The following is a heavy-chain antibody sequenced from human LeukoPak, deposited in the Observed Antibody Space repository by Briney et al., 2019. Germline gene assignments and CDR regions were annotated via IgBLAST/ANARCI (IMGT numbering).Heavy chain of an antibody. J-gene: IGHJ3*02. Sequence: GSLRLSCAASGFTFSSYWMHWVRQAPGKGLVWVSHTDTGGSNTMHADSVKGRFTISRDNSKNTLYLQMNSLRAEDTAVYYCARSRSYYDSSGYHDAFDIWGQGTMVTVSS. CDR3: ARSRSYYDSSGYHDAFDI. CDR2: TDTGGSNT. D-gene: IGHD3-22*01. CDR1: GFTFSSYW. V-gene: IGHV3-74*03.